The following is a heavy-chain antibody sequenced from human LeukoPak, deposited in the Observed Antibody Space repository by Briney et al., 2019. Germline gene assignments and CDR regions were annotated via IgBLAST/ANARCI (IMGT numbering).Heavy chain of an antibody. V-gene: IGHV1-8*01. CDR1: GYTFTNND. CDR3: TRGRAAGD. Sequence: ASVKVSCKAFGYTFTNNDINWVRHATGQGLEWMGWVSPDSGDTGYAPNFRGRVTMTTDTSINTAYMELTSLTSEDTAIYYCTRGRAAGDWGQGTLVTVSS. J-gene: IGHJ4*02. CDR2: VSPDSGDT. D-gene: IGHD6-19*01.